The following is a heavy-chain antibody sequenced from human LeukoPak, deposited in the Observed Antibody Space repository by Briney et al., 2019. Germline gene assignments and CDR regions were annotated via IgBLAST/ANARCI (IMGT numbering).Heavy chain of an antibody. J-gene: IGHJ4*02. D-gene: IGHD3-22*01. CDR1: GFTFRSYA. CDR3: AKIPLPIVGITSGDS. Sequence: GGSLRLSCAASGFTFRSYAMSWVRQAPGKGLEWVSSVSVDDRNTYYADSVRGRFTISRDNSRNALYLQMHRLRAEDTAVYFCAKIPLPIVGITSGDSWGQGTLVTVSS. CDR2: VSVDDRNT. V-gene: IGHV3-23*01.